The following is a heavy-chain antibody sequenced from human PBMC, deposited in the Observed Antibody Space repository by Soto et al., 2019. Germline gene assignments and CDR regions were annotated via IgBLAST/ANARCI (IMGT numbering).Heavy chain of an antibody. Sequence: QIYLVQSGAEVKKPGASVKVSCKASGYTFTSYGIIWVRQAPGQGLEWMGWINTKNGNTHYAQKLQGRVTMTTDTSTTTGYMELRSLRTDDTAVYFCARDQAPYSNGWYYWGQGTLVTVSS. V-gene: IGHV1-18*01. CDR2: INTKNGNT. D-gene: IGHD6-19*01. J-gene: IGHJ4*02. CDR3: ARDQAPYSNGWYY. CDR1: GYTFTSYG.